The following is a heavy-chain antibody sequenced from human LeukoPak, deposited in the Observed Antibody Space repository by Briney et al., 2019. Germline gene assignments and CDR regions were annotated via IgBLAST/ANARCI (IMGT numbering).Heavy chain of an antibody. CDR1: GGSISSYY. J-gene: IGHJ4*02. Sequence: SETLSLTCTVSGGSISSYYWSWIRQPPGKGLEWIVYIYYSGSTNYNPSLKSRVTISVDTSKNQFSLKLSSVTAADTAVYYCARGRIGVAVAGTLGYFDYWGQGTLVTVSS. CDR2: IYYSGST. D-gene: IGHD6-19*01. CDR3: ARGRIGVAVAGTLGYFDY. V-gene: IGHV4-59*01.